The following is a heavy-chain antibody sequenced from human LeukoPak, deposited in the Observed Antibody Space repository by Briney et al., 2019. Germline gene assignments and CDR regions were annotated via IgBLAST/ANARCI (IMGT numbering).Heavy chain of an antibody. Sequence: EASVKVSXKASGYTFTGYYMHWVRQAPGQGLEWMGRINPNSGGTNYAQKFQGRVTMTRDTSISTAYMELSRLRSDDTAVYYCARDFSQWLVPGYWGQGTLVTVSS. CDR1: GYTFTGYY. J-gene: IGHJ4*02. D-gene: IGHD6-19*01. CDR2: INPNSGGT. CDR3: ARDFSQWLVPGY. V-gene: IGHV1-2*06.